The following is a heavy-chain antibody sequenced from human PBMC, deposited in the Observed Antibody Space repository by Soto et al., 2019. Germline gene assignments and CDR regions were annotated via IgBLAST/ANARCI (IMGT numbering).Heavy chain of an antibody. D-gene: IGHD3-10*01. J-gene: IGHJ4*02. V-gene: IGHV3-9*01. CDR1: GFTFDDYA. CDR3: AKDMVRGVIVWSWDY. CDR2: ISWNSGSI. Sequence: EVQLVESGGGLVQPGRSLRLSCAASGFTFDDYAMHWVRQAPGKGLEWVSGISWNSGSIGYEDSVKGRFTISRDNAKNSMYLQMNSLRAEDTALYYCAKDMVRGVIVWSWDYWGQGTLVTVSS.